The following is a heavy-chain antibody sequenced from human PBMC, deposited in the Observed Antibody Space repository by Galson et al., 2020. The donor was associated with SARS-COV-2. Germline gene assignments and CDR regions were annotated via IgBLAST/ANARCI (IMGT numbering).Heavy chain of an antibody. D-gene: IGHD3-22*01. J-gene: IGHJ4*02. CDR1: GFTFSSYW. V-gene: IGHV3-7*05. CDR3: ARDNDSPQHHVDY. Sequence: TGGSLRLSCAASGFTFSSYWMSWVRQAPGKGLEWVANIKQDGSEKYYVDSVKGRFTISRDNAKNSLYLQMNSLRAEDTAVYYCARDNDSPQHHVDYWGQGTLVTVSS. CDR2: IKQDGSEK.